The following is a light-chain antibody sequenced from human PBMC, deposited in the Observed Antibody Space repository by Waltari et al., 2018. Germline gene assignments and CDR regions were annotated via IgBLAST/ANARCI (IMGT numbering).Light chain of an antibody. CDR2: RVS. CDR1: QSLLSSDGNTY. Sequence: DVVMTPSPLSLPVTLGQPASISCRSSQSLLSSDGNTYLTWFQQRPGQSPRRLIYRVSKRDSGVPDRFSGSGSGTDFTLTISRVEAEDVGIYYCMQGTHWPTFGQGTKVDIK. CDR3: MQGTHWPT. V-gene: IGKV2-30*01. J-gene: IGKJ1*01.